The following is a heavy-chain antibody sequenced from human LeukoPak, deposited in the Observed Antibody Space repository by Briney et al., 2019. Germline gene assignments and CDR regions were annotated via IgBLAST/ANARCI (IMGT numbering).Heavy chain of an antibody. CDR1: GYTFTSYG. CDR3: ARDYNPKYCTNGVCYTGWFDP. CDR2: ISAYNGNT. Sequence: ASVKVSRKASGYTFTSYGISWVRQAPGQGLEWMGWISAYNGNTNYAQKLQGRVTMTTDTSTSTAYMELRSLRSDDTAVYYCARDYNPKYCTNGVCYTGWFDPWGQGTLVTVSS. V-gene: IGHV1-18*01. D-gene: IGHD2-8*01. J-gene: IGHJ5*02.